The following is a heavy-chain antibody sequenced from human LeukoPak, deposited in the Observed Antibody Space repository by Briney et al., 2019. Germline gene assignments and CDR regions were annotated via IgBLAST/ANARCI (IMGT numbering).Heavy chain of an antibody. D-gene: IGHD6-13*01. V-gene: IGHV3-21*01. Sequence: PGGSLRLSCAASGFTFSSYSMNWVRQAPGKGLEWVSSISISSSYIYYADSVKGRFTMSRDNAKNSLYLQVNSLRAEDTAVYYCARGGPAAGRFDYWGQGTLVTVSS. CDR3: ARGGPAAGRFDY. CDR2: ISISSSYI. CDR1: GFTFSSYS. J-gene: IGHJ4*02.